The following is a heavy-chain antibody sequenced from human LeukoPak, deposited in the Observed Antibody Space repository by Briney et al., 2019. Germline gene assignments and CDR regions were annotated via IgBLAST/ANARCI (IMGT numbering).Heavy chain of an antibody. CDR2: INPNSGGT. J-gene: IGHJ4*02. V-gene: IGHV1-2*02. D-gene: IGHD3-3*01. Sequence: ASVKVSCKASGYTFTGYYMHWVRQAPGQGLEWMGWINPNSGGTNYAQKFQGRVTMTRDTSISTAYMELSRLRSDDTAMYYCARSVVVTIPGYYFDCWGQETLVTVSS. CDR3: ARSVVVTIPGYYFDC. CDR1: GYTFTGYY.